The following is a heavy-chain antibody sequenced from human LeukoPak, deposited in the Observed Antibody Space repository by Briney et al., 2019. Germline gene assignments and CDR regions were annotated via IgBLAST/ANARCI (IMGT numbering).Heavy chain of an antibody. J-gene: IGHJ6*03. CDR2: ISAYNGNT. D-gene: IGHD6-6*01. Sequence: ASVKVSCKASGYTFTSYGISWVRQAPGQGLEWMGWISAYNGNTNYAQKLQGRVTMTTDTSMSTAYMELRSLRSDDTAVYYCARVIAAPGNYYYYYYMDVWGKGTTVTVSS. CDR1: GYTFTSYG. V-gene: IGHV1-18*01. CDR3: ARVIAAPGNYYYYYYMDV.